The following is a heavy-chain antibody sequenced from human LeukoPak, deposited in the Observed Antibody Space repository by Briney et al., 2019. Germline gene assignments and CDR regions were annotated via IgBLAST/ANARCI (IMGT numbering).Heavy chain of an antibody. V-gene: IGHV3-30*04. J-gene: IGHJ4*02. CDR3: ARSNYYGSGTYQDY. D-gene: IGHD3-10*01. CDR2: ISYDGSDK. Sequence: PGGPLRLSCAASAFTFSGYTMHWVRQAPGKGLEWVAVISYDGSDKYYADSVKGRFTISRDNSKNTLYLQMNSLRAEDTAVYYCARSNYYGSGTYQDYWGQGTLVTVSS. CDR1: AFTFSGYT.